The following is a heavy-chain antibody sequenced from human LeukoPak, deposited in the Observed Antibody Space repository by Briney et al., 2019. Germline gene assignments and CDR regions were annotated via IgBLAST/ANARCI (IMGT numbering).Heavy chain of an antibody. CDR1: GGSISSYY. CDR2: LHTSGST. Sequence: PSETLSLTCTVSGGSISSYYWSWIRQPAGEGLEWIGRLHTSGSTHYNPSLKSRVTMSVETSKKQISLKQRAVAAADTAVYYCARTTEAHSWRTRYYDYYMDVWGKGTTVTVSS. V-gene: IGHV4-4*07. CDR3: ARTTEAHSWRTRYYDYYMDV. D-gene: IGHD6-13*01. J-gene: IGHJ6*03.